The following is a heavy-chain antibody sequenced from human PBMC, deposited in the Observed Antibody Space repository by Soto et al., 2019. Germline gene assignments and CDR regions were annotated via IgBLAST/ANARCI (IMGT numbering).Heavy chain of an antibody. CDR1: GFTFNNYA. D-gene: IGHD4-17*01. V-gene: IGHV3-23*01. J-gene: IGHJ6*02. CDR3: AKDSTVTTSLYSYYYGLDV. CDR2: ISGRGGST. Sequence: EVQLLESGGGLVQPGGSLSLSCAASGFTFNNYAMSWVRQAPDKGLEWVSAISGRGGSTYYADSVKGRFTISRDNSKNTLFLQMNSLRAEDTAVYYCAKDSTVTTSLYSYYYGLDVWGQGTTVTVSS.